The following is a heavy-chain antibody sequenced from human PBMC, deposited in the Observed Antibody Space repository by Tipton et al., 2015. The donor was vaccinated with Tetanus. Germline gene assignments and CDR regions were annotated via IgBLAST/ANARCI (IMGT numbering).Heavy chain of an antibody. J-gene: IGHJ6*02. D-gene: IGHD3-22*01. CDR2: IDPNSGGT. CDR3: ARDRGDYIYYGMDV. Sequence: QLVQSRAEMKKPGASVKVSCKASGYTFTGYYIYWVRQAPGQGLEWMGRIDPNSGGTVYAQKFQGRVTMTRDTSISTAYMELRSLRSDDTAVFYCARDRGDYIYYGMDVWGPGTTVTVS. V-gene: IGHV1-2*06. CDR1: GYTFTGYY.